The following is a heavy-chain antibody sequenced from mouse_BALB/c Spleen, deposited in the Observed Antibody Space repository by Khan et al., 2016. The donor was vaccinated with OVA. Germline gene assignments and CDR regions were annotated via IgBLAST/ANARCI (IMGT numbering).Heavy chain of an antibody. J-gene: IGHJ1*01. D-gene: IGHD6-2*01. CDR1: GYTFTNYG. CDR2: INTYTGEP. CDR3: ARISSYWYYDV. V-gene: IGHV9-1*02. Sequence: QIQLVQSGPELKKPGETVKISCKASGYTFTNYGMNWVKQAPGKGLKWMGWINTYTGEPTYADDFKGRFVFSLETSASTAYLQINSLRNEDMTTYFCARISSYWYYDVWGAGTTVTVSS.